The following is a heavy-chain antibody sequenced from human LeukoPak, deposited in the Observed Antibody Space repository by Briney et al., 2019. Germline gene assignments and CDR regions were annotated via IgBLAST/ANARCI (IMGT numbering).Heavy chain of an antibody. J-gene: IGHJ4*02. CDR2: ISGSGGST. CDR3: AKDRGASSDTAMVTFDY. V-gene: IGHV3-23*01. Sequence: GGSLRLSCAASGFTFSSYAMSWVRQAPGKGLEWVSAISGSGGSTYYADSMKGRFTISRDNSKNTLYLQMNSLRAEDTAVYYCAKDRGASSDTAMVTFDYWGQGTLVTVSS. CDR1: GFTFSSYA. D-gene: IGHD5-18*01.